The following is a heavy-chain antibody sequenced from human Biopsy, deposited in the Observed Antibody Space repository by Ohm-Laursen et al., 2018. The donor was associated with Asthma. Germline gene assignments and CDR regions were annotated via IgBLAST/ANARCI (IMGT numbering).Heavy chain of an antibody. CDR3: ARTFHFWSPYHAEHYQL. J-gene: IGHJ1*01. CDR2: IWYDGVNK. D-gene: IGHD3-3*02. CDR1: GFTFRNYG. V-gene: IGHV3-33*01. Sequence: SLRLSCAASGFTFRNYGMHWVRQAPGKGLEWVAVIWYDGVNKYFADSVKGRFTISRDNSKNTVYLQMNSLRAEDTAVYYCARTFHFWSPYHAEHYQLWGQGTLVTVSS.